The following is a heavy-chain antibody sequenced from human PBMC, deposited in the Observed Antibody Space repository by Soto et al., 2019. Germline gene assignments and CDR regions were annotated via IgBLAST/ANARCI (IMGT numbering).Heavy chain of an antibody. CDR1: GFTFSNYG. CDR2: ISYDGSSK. Sequence: QVQLVESGGGVVQPGRSLRLSCAASGFTFSNYGIHWVRQAPGKGLEWVAVISYDGSSKDYADSVKGRFTISRDNSKNTLYLQMNSLRIDDTAVYYCAKDDGSTWSMFYSYYGVDVWGQGTTVTVSS. V-gene: IGHV3-30*18. D-gene: IGHD6-13*01. J-gene: IGHJ6*02. CDR3: AKDDGSTWSMFYSYYGVDV.